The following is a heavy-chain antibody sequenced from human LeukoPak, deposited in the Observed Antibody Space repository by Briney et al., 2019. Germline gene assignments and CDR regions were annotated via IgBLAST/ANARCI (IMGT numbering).Heavy chain of an antibody. CDR2: IRNKAYSGTT. CDR3: ARAAKRIWFGELSHAFDV. J-gene: IGHJ3*01. Sequence: PGGSLRLSCTSSGFTFGDYAVSWFRQAPGKGLEWVGFIRNKAYSGTTEYAASVKGRFTISRDESKSIAYLQMNSLKTEDTAVYYCARAAKRIWFGELSHAFDVWGQGTMVTVSS. CDR1: GFTFGDYA. D-gene: IGHD3-10*01. V-gene: IGHV3-49*03.